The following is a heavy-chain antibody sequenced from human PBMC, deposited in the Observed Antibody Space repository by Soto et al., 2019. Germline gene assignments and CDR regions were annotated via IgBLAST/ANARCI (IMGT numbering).Heavy chain of an antibody. CDR2: IYYRGST. CDR3: ARVLAWQRSGAVMARPFDY. J-gene: IGHJ4*02. V-gene: IGHV4-30-4*01. CDR1: GGSISSGDYY. Sequence: SETLSLTCTVSGGSISSGDYYWSWIRQPPGKGLEWIGYIYYRGSTYYNPSLKSRVTISVDTSKNQFSLKLSSVTAADTAVYYCARVLAWQRSGAVMARPFDYWGQGTLVTVSS. D-gene: IGHD2-15*01.